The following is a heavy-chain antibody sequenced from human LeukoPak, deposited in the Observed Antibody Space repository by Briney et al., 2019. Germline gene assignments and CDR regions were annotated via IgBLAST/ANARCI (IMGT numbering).Heavy chain of an antibody. D-gene: IGHD6-19*01. J-gene: IGHJ4*02. Sequence: SETLSLTCAVYGGSFSGYYWSWIRQPPGKGLEWIGEINHSGSTNYNPSLKSRVTISVDTSKNQFSLKLSSVTAADTAVYYCARRGSGRRPPFDYRGQGTLVTVSS. CDR3: ARRGSGRRPPFDY. CDR1: GGSFSGYY. CDR2: INHSGST. V-gene: IGHV4-34*01.